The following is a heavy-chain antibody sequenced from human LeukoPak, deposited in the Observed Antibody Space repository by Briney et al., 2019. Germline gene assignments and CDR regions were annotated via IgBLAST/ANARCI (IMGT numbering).Heavy chain of an antibody. D-gene: IGHD2-2*02. J-gene: IGHJ6*03. CDR3: ASRYCSSTSCYKGNYYYYYMDV. V-gene: IGHV1-69*05. CDR2: IIPIFGTA. CDR1: GGTFSSYA. Sequence: SVKVSCKASGGTFSSYAISWVRQAPGQGIEWMGGIIPIFGTANYAQKFQGRVTITTDESTSTAYMELSSLRSEDTAVYYCASRYCSSTSCYKGNYYYYYMDVWGKGTTVTVSS.